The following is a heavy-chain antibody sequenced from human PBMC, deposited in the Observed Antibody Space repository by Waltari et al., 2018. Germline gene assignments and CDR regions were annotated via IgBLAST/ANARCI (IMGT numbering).Heavy chain of an antibody. D-gene: IGHD3-10*01. J-gene: IGHJ3*01. Sequence: EVQLRQSGAELRKPGTPVKISCKASGYTFSDYYIHWVQQAPGKGLQWVGLVYPEDGQAIYAEKFQGRVTITADTSTDTAYLELSSLTSEDTAVFYCATALGDNTSASRPFHLWGQGTVITVSS. CDR1: GYTFSDYY. CDR3: ATALGDNTSASRPFHL. CDR2: VYPEDGQA. V-gene: IGHV1-69-2*01.